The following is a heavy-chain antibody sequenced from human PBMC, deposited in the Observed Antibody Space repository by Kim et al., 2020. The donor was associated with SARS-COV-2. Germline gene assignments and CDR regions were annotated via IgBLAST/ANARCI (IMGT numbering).Heavy chain of an antibody. D-gene: IGHD2-21*02. J-gene: IGHJ5*02. CDR1: GGTFSSYA. Sequence: SVKVSCKASGGTFSSYAISWVRQAPGQGLEWMGGIIPIFGTANYAQKFQGRVTMTADESTSTAYMELSSLRSEDTAVYYCARDRMVVTAIPPPGWFDPWGQGTLVTVSS. CDR2: IIPIFGTA. CDR3: ARDRMVVTAIPPPGWFDP. V-gene: IGHV1-69*13.